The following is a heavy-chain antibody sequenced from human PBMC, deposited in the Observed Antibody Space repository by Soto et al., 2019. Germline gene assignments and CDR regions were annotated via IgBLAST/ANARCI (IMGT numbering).Heavy chain of an antibody. CDR1: GGSISSGGYS. J-gene: IGHJ5*02. CDR3: ARAPTYYDYVWGSYRLNLLDP. D-gene: IGHD3-16*02. CDR2: IYHSGST. Sequence: SETLSLTCAVSGGSISSGGYSWSWIRQPPGKGLEWIGYIYHSGSTYYNPSLKSRVTISVDRSKNQFSLKLSSVTAADTAVYYCARAPTYYDYVWGSYRLNLLDPSGQGTLVIVSS. V-gene: IGHV4-30-2*01.